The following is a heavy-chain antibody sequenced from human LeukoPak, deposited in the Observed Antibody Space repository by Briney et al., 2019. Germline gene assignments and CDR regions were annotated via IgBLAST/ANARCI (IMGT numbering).Heavy chain of an antibody. D-gene: IGHD5-18*01. J-gene: IGHJ6*03. CDR2: INHSGST. CDR3: ARDPLNTAMVSDYYYMDV. V-gene: IGHV4-34*01. Sequence: SETLSLTCAVYGGSFSGYYWSWIRQPPGKGLEWIGEINHSGSTNYNPSLKSRVTISVDTSKNQFSLKLSSVTAADTAVYYCARDPLNTAMVSDYYYMDVWGKGTTVTVSS. CDR1: GGSFSGYY.